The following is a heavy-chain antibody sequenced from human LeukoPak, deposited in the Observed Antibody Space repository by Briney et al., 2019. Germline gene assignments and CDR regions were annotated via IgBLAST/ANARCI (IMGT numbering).Heavy chain of an antibody. J-gene: IGHJ3*01. CDR2: INPNSGVT. V-gene: IGHV1-2*02. CDR1: GYTFTGYY. Sequence: ASVKVSCKASGYTFTGYYMHWVRQAPGQGLEWMGWINPNSGVTNHAQKFQGRVNMTRDTSISTAYMELRSLRSDDTAVYYCARGLAHYDSLSAFDVWGQGAMVTVSS. D-gene: IGHD3-22*01. CDR3: ARGLAHYDSLSAFDV.